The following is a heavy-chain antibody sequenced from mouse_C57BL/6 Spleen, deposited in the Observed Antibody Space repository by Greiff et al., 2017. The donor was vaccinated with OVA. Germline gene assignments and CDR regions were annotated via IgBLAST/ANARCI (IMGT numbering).Heavy chain of an antibody. CDR3: AGYHDGYYEFAY. D-gene: IGHD2-3*01. CDR2: INPNNGGT. Sequence: VQLQQSGPELVKPGASVKISCKASGYTFTDYYMNWVKQSHGKSLEWIGDINPNNGGTSYNQKFKGKATLTVDKSSSTAYMELRSLTSEDSAVYYCAGYHDGYYEFAYWGQGTLVTVSA. V-gene: IGHV1-26*01. CDR1: GYTFTDYY. J-gene: IGHJ3*01.